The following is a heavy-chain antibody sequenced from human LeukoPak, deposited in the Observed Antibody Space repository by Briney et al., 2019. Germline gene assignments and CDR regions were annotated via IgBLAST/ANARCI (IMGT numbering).Heavy chain of an antibody. CDR1: GGSISSYY. CDR3: ARPNNVGGTPPYDY. CDR2: IYYSGST. J-gene: IGHJ4*02. V-gene: IGHV4-59*08. Sequence: PSETLSLTCTVSGGSISSYYWSWIRQPPGKGLEWIGSIYYSGSTNYNPSLKSRVTISVDTSKNQFSLKLSSVTAADTAVYCCARPNNVGGTPPYDYWGQGTLVTVSS. D-gene: IGHD1-26*01.